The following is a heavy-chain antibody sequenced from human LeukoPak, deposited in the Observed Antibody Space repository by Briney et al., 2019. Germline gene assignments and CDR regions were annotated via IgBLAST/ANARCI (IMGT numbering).Heavy chain of an antibody. D-gene: IGHD6-25*01. CDR1: GFTFSSYE. CDR2: ISSSGSTI. Sequence: GGSLRLSCAASGFTFSSYEMNWVRQAPGKGLEWVSYISSSGSTIYYADSVKGRFTISRDNAKNSLYLQMNSLRAEDTAVYYCARDSARLGMDVWGQGTTVTVSS. CDR3: ARDSARLGMDV. J-gene: IGHJ6*02. V-gene: IGHV3-48*03.